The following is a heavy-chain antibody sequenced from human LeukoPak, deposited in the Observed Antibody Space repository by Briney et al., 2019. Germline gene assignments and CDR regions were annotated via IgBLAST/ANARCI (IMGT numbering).Heavy chain of an antibody. J-gene: IGHJ3*02. Sequence: GGSLRLSCAASGFALSDYYMSWIRQAPGKGLEWVAYISSSSTYTNYAASVKGRFTISRDNAKNSLYLQMNSLRAEDTAVYYCARVFEVGATYHDAFDIWGQGTMVTVSS. CDR3: ARVFEVGATYHDAFDI. CDR2: ISSSSTYT. V-gene: IGHV3-11*06. CDR1: GFALSDYY. D-gene: IGHD1-26*01.